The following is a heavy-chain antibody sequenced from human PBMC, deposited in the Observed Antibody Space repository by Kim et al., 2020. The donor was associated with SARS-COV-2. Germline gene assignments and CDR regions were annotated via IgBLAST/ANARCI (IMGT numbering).Heavy chain of an antibody. V-gene: IGHV3-30*03. Sequence: GGSLRLSCAASGFTFSSYGMHWVRQAPGKGLEWVAYITYDGSNKYYADSVKGRFTISRDNAKNSLYLQMNSLRAEDTAVYYCARDRTGYSSGWWFYWYGMDVGGQGTTVTVS. CDR1: GFTFSSYG. J-gene: IGHJ6*02. CDR3: ARDRTGYSSGWWFYWYGMDV. D-gene: IGHD6-19*01. CDR2: ITYDGSNK.